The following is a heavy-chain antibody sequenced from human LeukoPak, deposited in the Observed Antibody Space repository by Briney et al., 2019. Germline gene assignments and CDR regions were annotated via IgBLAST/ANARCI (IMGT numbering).Heavy chain of an antibody. CDR1: GGSISSSSYY. CDR2: IYYSGST. Sequence: SETLSLTCTVSGGSISSSSYYWGWIRQPPGKGLEWIGSIYYSGSTYYNPSLKSRVTISVDTSKNQFSLKLSSVTAADTAVYYCARHPGKIVVVVAAVDYWGQGTLVTVSS. V-gene: IGHV4-39*01. CDR3: ARHPGKIVVVVAAVDY. D-gene: IGHD2-15*01. J-gene: IGHJ4*02.